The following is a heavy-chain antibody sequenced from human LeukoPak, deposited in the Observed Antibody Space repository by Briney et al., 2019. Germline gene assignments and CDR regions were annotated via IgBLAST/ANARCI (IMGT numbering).Heavy chain of an antibody. CDR2: IYTSGST. CDR1: GGSISSGSYC. CDR3: ARAPGSDYYGSGSYYNVFSRYYMDV. D-gene: IGHD3-10*01. J-gene: IGHJ6*03. Sequence: SETLSLTCTVSGGSISSGSYCWSWIRQPAGKGLEWIGRIYTSGSTNYNPSLKSRVTMSVDTSKNQFSLKLSPVTAADTAVYYCARAPGSDYYGSGSYYNVFSRYYMDVWGKGTTVTISS. V-gene: IGHV4-61*02.